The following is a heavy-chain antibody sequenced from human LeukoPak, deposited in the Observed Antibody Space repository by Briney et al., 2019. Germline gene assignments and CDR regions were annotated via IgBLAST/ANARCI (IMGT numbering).Heavy chain of an antibody. Sequence: PGGSLRLSCAASGFPFSNFGMTWVRQAPGQGLEWVANISQDGNEKYYVDSVKGRFTISRDNAKNSPYLQMNSLRVEDTAVYYCARDGRSSGSNYYWGQGTLVTVSS. V-gene: IGHV3-7*04. CDR3: ARDGRSSGSNYY. CDR2: ISQDGNEK. D-gene: IGHD3-10*01. CDR1: GFPFSNFG. J-gene: IGHJ4*02.